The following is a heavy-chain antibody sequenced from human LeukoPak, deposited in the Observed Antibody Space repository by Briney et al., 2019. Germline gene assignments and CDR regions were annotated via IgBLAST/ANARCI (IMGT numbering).Heavy chain of an antibody. V-gene: IGHV3-23*01. CDR3: AKGLFTLVRGVVFDY. CDR1: GFAFSGYA. Sequence: PGGSLRLSCTVSGFAFSGYAMSWVRQAPGKGPEWVSSIGARGDVTYSADSVKGRFTISRDNSKNTLYLQMNSLRAEDTAVYYCAKGLFTLVRGVVFDYWGQGTLVTVSS. D-gene: IGHD3-10*01. J-gene: IGHJ4*02. CDR2: IGARGDVT.